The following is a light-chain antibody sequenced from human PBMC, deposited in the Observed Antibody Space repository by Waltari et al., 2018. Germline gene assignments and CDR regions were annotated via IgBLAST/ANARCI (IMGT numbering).Light chain of an antibody. CDR1: QGISSN. CDR3: QQLNSYPIT. V-gene: IGKV1-9*01. CDR2: AAS. Sequence: IQLTQSPSSLSASVGDRVTITFRASQGISSNLAWYQQKQGKAPKLLISAASTLQSGVPLRFSVSGSGTDFTLTISSLQPEDFATYYCQQLNSYPITFGQGTRLEIK. J-gene: IGKJ5*01.